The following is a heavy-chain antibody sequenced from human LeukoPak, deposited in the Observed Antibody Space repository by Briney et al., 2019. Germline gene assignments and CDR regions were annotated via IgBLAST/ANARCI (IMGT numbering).Heavy chain of an antibody. CDR2: ISGSGGRA. Sequence: GGSLRLSCAASGFTFSSYGMSWVRQAPGKGLEWVSLISGSGGRAYYADFVKGRFTISRDNSKNTLYLQMNSLRAEDTAVYYCARAGRKSRGVDLVRKKETGYYYYMDVWGKGTTVTVSS. J-gene: IGHJ6*03. D-gene: IGHD3-10*02. V-gene: IGHV3-23*01. CDR3: ARAGRKSRGVDLVRKKETGYYYYMDV. CDR1: GFTFSSYG.